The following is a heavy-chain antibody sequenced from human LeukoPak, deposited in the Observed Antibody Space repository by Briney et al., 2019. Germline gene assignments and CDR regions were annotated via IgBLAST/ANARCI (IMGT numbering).Heavy chain of an antibody. CDR1: GGSISSSSYY. J-gene: IGHJ4*02. Sequence: PSETLSLTCTVSGGSISSSSYYWGWVRQAPGKGLEWVAVISYDGSNKYYADSVKGRFTISRDNSKNTLFLQMDTLRAEDTAAYYCARGSRYSSSWDFDYWGQGTLVTVSS. D-gene: IGHD6-13*01. CDR3: ARGSRYSSSWDFDY. V-gene: IGHV3-30*03. CDR2: ISYDGSNK.